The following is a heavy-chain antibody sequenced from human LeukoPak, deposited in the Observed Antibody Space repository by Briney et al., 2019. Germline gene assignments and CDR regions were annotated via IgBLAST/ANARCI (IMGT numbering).Heavy chain of an antibody. CDR1: GYRFTSFW. CDR3: ARRNSGYDLFDY. J-gene: IGHJ4*02. V-gene: IGHV5-51*01. Sequence: GESLDSSVQGPGYRFTSFWIGGVRQIPGKGLGWGGIIYPGDSDTRYSPSFEGQVTISADKSISTAYLQWSSLKASDTAMYYCARRNSGYDLFDYWGQGTLVTVSS. D-gene: IGHD5-12*01. CDR2: IYPGDSDT.